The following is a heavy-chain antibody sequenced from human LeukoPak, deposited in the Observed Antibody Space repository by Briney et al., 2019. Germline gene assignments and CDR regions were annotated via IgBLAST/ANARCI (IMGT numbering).Heavy chain of an antibody. V-gene: IGHV3-15*07. D-gene: IGHD5-12*01. J-gene: IGHJ4*02. CDR2: IKSKTDGGTT. CDR3: TRYSGYDWGGFDY. Sequence: PGGSLRLSCAASGFTFSNAWMNWVRQAPGKGLEWVGRIKSKTDGGTTDYAAPVKGRFTISRDDSRNTLYLQMNSLKTEDTAVYYCTRYSGYDWGGFDYWGQGTLVTVSS. CDR1: GFTFSNAW.